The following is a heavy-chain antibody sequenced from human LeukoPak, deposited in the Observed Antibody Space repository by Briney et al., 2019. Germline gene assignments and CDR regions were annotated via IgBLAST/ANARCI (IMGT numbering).Heavy chain of an antibody. CDR1: GFTVSSNY. J-gene: IGHJ6*02. CDR2: IYSGGDT. D-gene: IGHD3-10*01. Sequence: GGSLRLTCAVSGFTVSSNYMSWVRQAPGKGLEWVSVIYSGGDTYYADSVKGRFTISRDNSKNTLYLQMNSLRAEDTAGYYCASGRGRASDYYYGMDVWGQGTTVTVSS. CDR3: ASGRGRASDYYYGMDV. V-gene: IGHV3-53*01.